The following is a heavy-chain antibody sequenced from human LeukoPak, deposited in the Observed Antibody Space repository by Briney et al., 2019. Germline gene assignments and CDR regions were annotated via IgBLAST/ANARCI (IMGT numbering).Heavy chain of an antibody. Sequence: PSETLSLTCTVSGGSISSSSAYWGWIRQPPGKGREWIGSIYYSKNTYYNPSLKSRVTISADTSKNQFSLTLGSVSATDTAVCYCVSPRGFSYGYFDYWGQGTLVTVSS. D-gene: IGHD5-18*01. V-gene: IGHV4-39*01. CDR3: VSPRGFSYGYFDY. CDR1: GGSISSSSAY. CDR2: IYYSKNT. J-gene: IGHJ4*02.